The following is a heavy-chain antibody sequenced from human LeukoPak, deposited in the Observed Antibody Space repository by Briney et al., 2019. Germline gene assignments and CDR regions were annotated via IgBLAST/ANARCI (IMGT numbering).Heavy chain of an antibody. CDR3: ARGRGLTPDY. J-gene: IGHJ4*02. D-gene: IGHD3-10*01. V-gene: IGHV3-21*01. CDR2: ISSSSSYI. CDR1: GFTFSSYS. Sequence: PGGSLRLSCAASGFTFSSYSMNWVRQAPGNGLEWVSSISSSSSYIYYADSVKGRFTISRDNAKNSLYLQMNSLRAEDTAVYYCARGRGLTPDYWGQGTLVTVSS.